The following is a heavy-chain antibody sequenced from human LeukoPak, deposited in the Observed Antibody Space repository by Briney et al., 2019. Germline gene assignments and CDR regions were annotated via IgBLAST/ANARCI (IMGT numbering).Heavy chain of an antibody. Sequence: GGSLRLSCAASGFTFSSFAMTWVHQAPGKGLEWVSTISDSGGSTYYADSVKGRFTISRDNSKDTLYVQMNSLRAEDAAVYYCARDSGIQGLFDYWGQGTLVTVSS. CDR1: GFTFSSFA. CDR2: ISDSGGST. V-gene: IGHV3-23*01. CDR3: ARDSGIQGLFDY. J-gene: IGHJ4*02. D-gene: IGHD5-18*01.